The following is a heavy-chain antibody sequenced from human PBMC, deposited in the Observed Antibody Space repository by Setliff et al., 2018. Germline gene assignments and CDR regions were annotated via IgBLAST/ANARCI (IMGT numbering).Heavy chain of an antibody. D-gene: IGHD5-18*01. Sequence: SETLSLTCTVSGASLTNRYWSWVRQPPGKGLEWIGYVYYTGNTNYNASLKSRVTISVDTSKNQVSLKLTPATAADTAVYYCTRDRTAYNYGMDVWGQGTTVTVSS. CDR1: GASLTNRY. CDR3: TRDRTAYNYGMDV. V-gene: IGHV4-59*11. J-gene: IGHJ6*02. CDR2: VYYTGNT.